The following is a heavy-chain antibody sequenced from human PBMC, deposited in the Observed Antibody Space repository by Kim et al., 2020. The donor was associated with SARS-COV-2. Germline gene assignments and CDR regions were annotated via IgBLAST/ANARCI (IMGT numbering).Heavy chain of an antibody. CDR1: GTAIRSSY. Sequence: SETLSLTCSVSGTAIRSSYWSLTRRPPGKALEWIGYVYSIGTTPYNPSLPGRATLALDTSKSQFSLQLTSVPAADPAVCYCARHNLGSWAYFVYWVSGTL. D-gene: IGHD6-13*01. J-gene: IGHJ4*02. CDR3: ARHNLGSWAYFVY. V-gene: IGHV4-59*08. CDR2: VYSIGTT.